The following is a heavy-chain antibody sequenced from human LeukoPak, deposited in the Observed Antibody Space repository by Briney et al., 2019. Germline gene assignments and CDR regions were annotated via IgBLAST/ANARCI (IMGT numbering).Heavy chain of an antibody. CDR2: ISAYNGNT. CDR1: GYTFTSYD. D-gene: IGHD3-3*01. J-gene: IGHJ4*02. CDR3: ARLDANDFWSGYPDY. V-gene: IGHV1-18*01. Sequence: GASVKVSCKASGYTFTSYDINWVRQATGQGLEWMGWISAYNGNTNYAQKLQGRVTMTTDTSTSTAYMELRSLRSDDTAVYYCARLDANDFWSGYPDYWGQGTLVTVSS.